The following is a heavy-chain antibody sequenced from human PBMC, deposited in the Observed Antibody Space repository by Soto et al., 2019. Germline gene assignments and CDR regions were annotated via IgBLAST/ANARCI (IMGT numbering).Heavy chain of an antibody. CDR3: AKRWGIAADNFDY. CDR1: GGSISSCHYH. CDR2: IHYSGST. D-gene: IGHD6-13*01. V-gene: IGHV4-39*01. J-gene: IGHJ4*02. Sequence: PSETLSLTCTVSGGSISSCHYHWGWIRQPPGKGLEWIGSIHYSGSTHYNPSLKSRVTISVDTSKNQFSLRLSSVAAADTAVYYCAKRWGIAADNFDYWGQGTLVTVSS.